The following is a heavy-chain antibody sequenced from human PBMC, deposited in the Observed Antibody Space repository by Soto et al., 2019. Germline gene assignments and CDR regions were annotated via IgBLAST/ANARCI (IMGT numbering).Heavy chain of an antibody. CDR3: ARVLHYDILTGYWAYYFDY. Sequence: QVTLKESGPVLVKPTETLTLTCTVSGFSLSNARMGVSWIRQPPGQALEWLAHIFSNDEKSYSTSLKSRLTISKDTSKSQVVLTMTNMDPVDTATYYCARVLHYDILTGYWAYYFDYWGQGTLVTVSS. CDR1: GFSLSNARMG. J-gene: IGHJ4*02. V-gene: IGHV2-26*01. CDR2: IFSNDEK. D-gene: IGHD3-9*01.